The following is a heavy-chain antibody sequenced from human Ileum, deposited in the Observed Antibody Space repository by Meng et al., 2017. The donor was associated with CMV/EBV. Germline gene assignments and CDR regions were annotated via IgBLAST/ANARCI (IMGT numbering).Heavy chain of an antibody. CDR3: ARGPIVETPSSIPVWFDP. D-gene: IGHD2-2*02. CDR1: GFTFSTYA. J-gene: IGHJ5*02. V-gene: IGHV3-21*01. Sequence: GESLKISCAASGFTFSTYAMNWVRQAPGKGLEWVSSISTDTHYIYYADSVKGRFAMSRDDAKSSIYLQMDSLRAGDTAAYFCARGPIVETPSSIPVWFDPWGQGTLVTVSS. CDR2: ISTDTHYI.